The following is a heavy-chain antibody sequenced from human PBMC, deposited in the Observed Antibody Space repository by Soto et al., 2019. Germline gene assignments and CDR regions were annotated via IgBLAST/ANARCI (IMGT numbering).Heavy chain of an antibody. V-gene: IGHV1-24*01. D-gene: IGHD2-15*01. CDR3: ATGPHGGTTTGMDV. J-gene: IGHJ6*02. Sequence: GASVKVSCKVSGYTLTGLSMRWVRQAPGKGLEWMGGFDPEDGETIYAQKFQGRVTMTEDTSTETAYMELSSLRSEDTAVYYCATGPHGGTTTGMDVWGQGTTVTVSS. CDR1: GYTLTGLS. CDR2: FDPEDGET.